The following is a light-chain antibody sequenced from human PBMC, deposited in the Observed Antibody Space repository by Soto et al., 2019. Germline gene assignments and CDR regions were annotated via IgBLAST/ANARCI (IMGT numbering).Light chain of an antibody. Sequence: ENVLTQSPVTLSLSPGERATLSCRASQSVDSSYLAWYQQKPGQAPRLLIYGTSSRATGIPDRFSGSGSGTDFTLTINRLEPEDFALYYCQQFADSLYTFGQGTKLEIK. CDR2: GTS. V-gene: IGKV3-20*01. CDR1: QSVDSSY. J-gene: IGKJ2*01. CDR3: QQFADSLYT.